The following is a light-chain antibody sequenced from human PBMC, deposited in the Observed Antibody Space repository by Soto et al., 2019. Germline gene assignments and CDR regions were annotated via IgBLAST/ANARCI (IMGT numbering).Light chain of an antibody. CDR1: QNIRGNE. Sequence: EVVLTQSPGALSLSPGEGVTLSCRASQNIRGNELAWYRQKRGQAPRLLIYGGSSRAEGIPDRFSGRGTGTNFTLTISRLEPEDSAVYYCQDSGNSHPWTFGQVTKLDIK. CDR2: GGS. V-gene: IGKV3-20*01. CDR3: QDSGNSHPWT. J-gene: IGKJ1*01.